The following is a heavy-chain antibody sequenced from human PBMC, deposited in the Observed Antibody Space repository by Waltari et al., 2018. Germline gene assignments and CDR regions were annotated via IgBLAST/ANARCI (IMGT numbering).Heavy chain of an antibody. D-gene: IGHD3-16*02. CDR3: ARREHDYDYVGGSYRRVIDTFDI. V-gene: IGHV5-51*03. J-gene: IGHJ3*02. Sequence: EVRLVQSGAEVKKPGESLKIPCQASGDNFCTYWIGWVRPMPGIGLEWMGINYVGDSETRYSPSFRGQVTMSADKSITTAYLQWSSLKASDTAMYYCARREHDYDYVGGSYRRVIDTFDIWGQGTRVTVSS. CDR1: GDNFCTYW. CDR2: NYVGDSET.